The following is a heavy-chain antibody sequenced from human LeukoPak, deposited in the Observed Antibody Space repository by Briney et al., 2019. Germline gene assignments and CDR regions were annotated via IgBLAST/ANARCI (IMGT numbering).Heavy chain of an antibody. D-gene: IGHD1-26*01. CDR2: MNPNSGNT. CDR1: KDTFTIYD. Sequence: ASVKVSCKASKDTFTIYDVNWVRQATGLGLEWMGWMNPNSGNTGYAQKFQGRVTMTMNSSISTAYMEPSSLTSEDTAVYYCARSTMGARRTYDYWGQGTLVTVSS. J-gene: IGHJ4*02. CDR3: ARSTMGARRTYDY. V-gene: IGHV1-8*01.